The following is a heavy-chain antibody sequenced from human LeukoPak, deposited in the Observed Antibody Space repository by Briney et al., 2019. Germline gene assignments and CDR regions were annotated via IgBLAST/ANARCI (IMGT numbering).Heavy chain of an antibody. CDR1: GYTFTGYY. CDR3: ARKDYFDY. V-gene: IGHV1-2*02. Sequence: EASVKVSCKASGYTFTGYYMHWVRQAPGQGLEWMGWINPNSGGTNYAQKFQGRVTMAGDTSISTAYMELSRLTSDDTAMYYCARKDYFDYWGQGTLVTVSS. CDR2: INPNSGGT. J-gene: IGHJ4*02.